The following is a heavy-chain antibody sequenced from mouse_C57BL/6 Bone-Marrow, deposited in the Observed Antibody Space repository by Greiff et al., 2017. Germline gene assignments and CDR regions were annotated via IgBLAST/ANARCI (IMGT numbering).Heavy chain of an antibody. Sequence: QVHVKQPGAELVKPGASVKMSCKASGYTFTSYWITWVKQRPGQGLEWIGDIYPGSGSTNYNEKFKSKATLTVDTSSSTAYMQLSSLTSEDSAVYYCARENPFYYGSSYPYYFDYWGQGTTLTVSS. V-gene: IGHV1-55*01. D-gene: IGHD1-1*01. CDR2: IYPGSGST. CDR1: GYTFTSYW. J-gene: IGHJ2*01. CDR3: ARENPFYYGSSYPYYFDY.